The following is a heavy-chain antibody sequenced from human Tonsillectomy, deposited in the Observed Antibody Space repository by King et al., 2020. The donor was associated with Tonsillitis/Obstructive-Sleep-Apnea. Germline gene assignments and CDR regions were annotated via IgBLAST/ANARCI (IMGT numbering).Heavy chain of an antibody. CDR1: GFTFSSYA. V-gene: IGHV3-30*04. CDR3: ASVKSGSLARPLDY. Sequence: VQLVESGGGVVQPGRSLRLSCAASGFTFSSYAMHWVRQAPGKGLEWVAVISYDGSNKYYADSVKGRFTISRDNSKNTLYLQMNSLRAEDTAVYYCASVKSGSLARPLDYWGQGTLVTVSS. D-gene: IGHD1-26*01. CDR2: ISYDGSNK. J-gene: IGHJ4*02.